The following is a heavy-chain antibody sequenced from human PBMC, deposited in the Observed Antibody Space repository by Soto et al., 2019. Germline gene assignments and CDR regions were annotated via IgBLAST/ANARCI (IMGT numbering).Heavy chain of an antibody. J-gene: IGHJ6*02. V-gene: IGHV1-2*04. D-gene: IGHD3-3*01. CDR2: NNPNSGGT. CDR1: GYTFTGYY. Sequence: ASVKVSCKASGYTFTGYYMHWVRQAPGQGLEWMGWNNPNSGGTNYAQKFQGWVTMTRDTSTSTAYMELSRLRSDDTAVYYCARGTFTTIFGVVITKNHYYGMDVWGQGTTVTVSS. CDR3: ARGTFTTIFGVVITKNHYYGMDV.